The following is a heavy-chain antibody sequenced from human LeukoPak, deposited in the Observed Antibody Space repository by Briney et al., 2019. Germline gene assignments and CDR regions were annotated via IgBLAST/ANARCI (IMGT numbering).Heavy chain of an antibody. J-gene: IGHJ4*02. V-gene: IGHV3-73*01. CDR3: TSRGWP. D-gene: IGHD6-19*01. Sequence: SGGSLKLSCAASGFTFSGSSMQWVRQAPGKGLEWVGRIRSKAHSYATAYAASVKGRFTISRDDSKNTAYLQMNSLKTEDTAVYYCTSRGWPWGQGTLSPSPQ. CDR1: GFTFSGSS. CDR2: IRSKAHSYAT.